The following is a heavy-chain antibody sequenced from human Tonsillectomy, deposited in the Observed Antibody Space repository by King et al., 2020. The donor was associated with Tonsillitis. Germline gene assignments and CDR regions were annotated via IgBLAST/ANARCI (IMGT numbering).Heavy chain of an antibody. CDR2: ISSISSYI. CDR3: AREHYDFWSGSPDY. D-gene: IGHD3-3*01. Sequence: QLVQSGGGLVKPGGSLRLSCAASGFTFSSYSMNWVRQAPGTGLEWVSSISSISSYIYYADSVKGRFTSSRDNAKNSLYLQMNSLRAEDTAVYYCAREHYDFWSGSPDYWGQGTLVTVSS. CDR1: GFTFSSYS. V-gene: IGHV3-21*01. J-gene: IGHJ4*02.